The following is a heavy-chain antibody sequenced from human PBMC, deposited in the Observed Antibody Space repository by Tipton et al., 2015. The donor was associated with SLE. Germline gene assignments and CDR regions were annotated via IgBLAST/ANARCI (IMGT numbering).Heavy chain of an antibody. D-gene: IGHD1-7*01. CDR2: INTDGSSA. CDR3: GRDLNYVFDV. V-gene: IGHV3-74*01. CDR1: GFTFRTYW. J-gene: IGHJ3*01. Sequence: SLRLSCTASGFTFRTYWMHWARQVPGKGLVWVARINTDGSSANYADSVKGRFTISRDNAKNTLYLQMNSLRADDMAIYYCGRDLNYVFDVWGQGTMVTVSS.